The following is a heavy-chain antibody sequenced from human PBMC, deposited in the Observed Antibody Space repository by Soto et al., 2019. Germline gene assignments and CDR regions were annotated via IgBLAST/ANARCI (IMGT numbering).Heavy chain of an antibody. J-gene: IGHJ4*02. Sequence: GGSLSLSCTPSGFSFSTYWMHWVRQAPGEGLAWVSRINMDGTTINYADSVKGLFTISRENAKSTLYLQMNSLRDDDTAVYYCARAGSYRFDYWGLGTLVTVSS. CDR2: INMDGTTI. CDR3: ARAGSYRFDY. CDR1: GFSFSTYW. V-gene: IGHV3-74*01. D-gene: IGHD3-16*02.